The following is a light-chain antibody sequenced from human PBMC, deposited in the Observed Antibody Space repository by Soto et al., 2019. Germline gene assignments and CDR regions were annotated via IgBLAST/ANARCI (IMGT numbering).Light chain of an antibody. Sequence: QSALTQPPSASGSHGQSVTISCTGTSSDVGGYNYVSWYQQHPGKAPKLMIYEVSKRPSGVPDRFSGSKSGNTASLTVSGLQAEDEADYYCSSYAGSNNGVFGGGTQLTVL. V-gene: IGLV2-8*01. J-gene: IGLJ2*01. CDR1: SSDVGGYNY. CDR2: EVS. CDR3: SSYAGSNNGV.